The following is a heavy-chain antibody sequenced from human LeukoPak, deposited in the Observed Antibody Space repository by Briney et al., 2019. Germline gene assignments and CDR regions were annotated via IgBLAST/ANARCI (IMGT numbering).Heavy chain of an antibody. J-gene: IGHJ4*02. CDR1: GFSFSSYE. CDR3: ARETIGCGGDCLDF. Sequence: GGSLRLSCAASGFSFSSYEWNWVRQAPVKGLELISYIDTSGSTTFYADSVKGRFTTSTANAKNSLFLQMSSLRAEDTALYYCARETIGCGGDCLDFWGQGTRVTVSS. V-gene: IGHV3-48*03. CDR2: IDTSGSTT. D-gene: IGHD2-21*01.